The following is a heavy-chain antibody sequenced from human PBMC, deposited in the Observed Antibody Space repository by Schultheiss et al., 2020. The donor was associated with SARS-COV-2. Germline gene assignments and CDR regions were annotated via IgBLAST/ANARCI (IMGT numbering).Heavy chain of an antibody. Sequence: GGSLSLSCAASGFTFSSYSMNWVRQAPGKGLEWVAVISYDGSCKYYADSVKGRFTISRDNSKNTLYLQMNSLRAEDTAVYSCAKDGGDIVVVPAATYFSYYMDVWGKGTTVTVSS. CDR2: ISYDGSCK. CDR3: AKDGGDIVVVPAATYFSYYMDV. V-gene: IGHV3-30*18. J-gene: IGHJ6*03. CDR1: GFTFSSYS. D-gene: IGHD2-2*01.